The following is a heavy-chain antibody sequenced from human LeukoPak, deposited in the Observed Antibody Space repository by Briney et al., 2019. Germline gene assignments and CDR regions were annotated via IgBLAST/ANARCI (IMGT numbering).Heavy chain of an antibody. CDR2: IYPADSDT. J-gene: IGHJ2*01. CDR1: GYLFTSYW. CDR3: ARGRGTGSPIGPRYFDL. V-gene: IGHV5-51*01. Sequence: GESLKISCKGSGYLFTSYWIAWVRQMPRKGLEWMGIIYPADSDTRYSPSFQGQVTISADKSISTAFLRWTSLKASDTAIYYCARGRGTGSPIGPRYFDLWGRGTLVTVSS. D-gene: IGHD3-10*01.